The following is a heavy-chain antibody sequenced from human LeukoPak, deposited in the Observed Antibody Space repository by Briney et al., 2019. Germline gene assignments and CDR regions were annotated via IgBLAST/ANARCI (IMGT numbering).Heavy chain of an antibody. V-gene: IGHV4-34*01. J-gene: IGHJ4*02. CDR3: ARSRSGSYWRAFDY. CDR1: GFNFGTYA. Sequence: PGKSLRLSCAASGFNFGTYALHWLRQPPGKGLEWIGEINHSGSTNYNPSLKSRVTISVDTSKNQFSLKLSSVTAADTAVYYCARSRSGSYWRAFDYWGQGTLVTVSS. CDR2: INHSGST. D-gene: IGHD1-26*01.